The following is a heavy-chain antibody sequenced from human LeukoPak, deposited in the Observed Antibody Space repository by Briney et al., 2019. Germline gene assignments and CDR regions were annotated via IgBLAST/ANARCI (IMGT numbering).Heavy chain of an antibody. J-gene: IGHJ4*02. D-gene: IGHD3-9*01. CDR1: GFTVTSNY. CDR2: IYDNGDT. CDR3: VSHSDPLTGYSFDY. V-gene: IGHV3-53*01. Sequence: GGSLRLSCAASGFTVTSNYMTWVRQAPGKGLEWVSIIYDNGDTYYADSVKGRLTVTRDSSKNTVSLEMNSLRVDDTAVYYCVSHSDPLTGYSFDYWGQGTLVTVSS.